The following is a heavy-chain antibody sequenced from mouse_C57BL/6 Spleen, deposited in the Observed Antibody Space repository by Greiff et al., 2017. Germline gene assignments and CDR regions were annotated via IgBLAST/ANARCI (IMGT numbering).Heavy chain of an antibody. J-gene: IGHJ1*03. V-gene: IGHV1-15*01. CDR3: TRRPTVVERFYWYFDV. Sequence: QVQLQQSGAELVRPGASVTLSCKASGYTFTDYEMHWVKQTPVHGLEWIGAIDPETGGTAYNQKFKGKAILTADKSSSTAYMELRSLTSDDSAVYYCTRRPTVVERFYWYFDVWGTGTTVTVSS. D-gene: IGHD1-1*01. CDR2: IDPETGGT. CDR1: GYTFTDYE.